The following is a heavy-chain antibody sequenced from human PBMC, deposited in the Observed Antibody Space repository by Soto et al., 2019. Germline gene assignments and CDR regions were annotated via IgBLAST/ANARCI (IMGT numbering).Heavy chain of an antibody. V-gene: IGHV3-11*01. Sequence: GGSLRLSCAASGFTFSDYYMSWIRQAPGKGLEWVSYISSSGSTIYYAVSVKGRFTISRDNSKNSLYLQMNSLRAEATAVYYCAREVGAYSISLDAFDIWGQGTMVTVSS. D-gene: IGHD6-6*01. CDR1: GFTFSDYY. CDR3: AREVGAYSISLDAFDI. J-gene: IGHJ3*02. CDR2: ISSSGSTI.